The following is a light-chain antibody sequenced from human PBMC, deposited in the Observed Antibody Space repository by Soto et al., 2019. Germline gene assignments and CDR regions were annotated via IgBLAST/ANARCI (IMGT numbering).Light chain of an antibody. CDR3: CSYAGSDV. V-gene: IGLV2-23*01. J-gene: IGLJ1*01. CDR2: EGS. Sequence: QSVLTQPASVSGSPGQSITISCTGTSSDVGSYNLVSWYQQHPGKAPKLMIYEGSKRPSGVSNRFAGSKSGNTASLTISGRQAEDEADYYCCSYAGSDVFGTGTKVTVL. CDR1: SSDVGSYNL.